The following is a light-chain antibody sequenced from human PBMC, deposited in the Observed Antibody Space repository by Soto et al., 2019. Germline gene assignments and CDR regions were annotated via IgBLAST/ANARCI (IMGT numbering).Light chain of an antibody. CDR3: QPYGSSPTYT. V-gene: IGKV3-20*01. J-gene: IGKJ2*01. Sequence: EIVLTQSPGTLSLSPGERATLSCRASQSVSSSYLAWYQQKPGQAPRLLIYGASSRATGIPDRFSGSGSGTDFTLTISRVEPEDSAVYYCQPYGSSPTYTFGQGTKLEIK. CDR1: QSVSSSY. CDR2: GAS.